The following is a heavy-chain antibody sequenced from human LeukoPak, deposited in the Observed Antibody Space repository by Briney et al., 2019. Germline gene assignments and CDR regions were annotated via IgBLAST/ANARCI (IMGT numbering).Heavy chain of an antibody. Sequence: SETLSLTCTVSGGSISSYYWSWIRQPPGKGLEWIGYIYYSGSTNYNPSLESRVTISVDTSKNQFSLKLSSVTAADTAVYYCARGSIAARRAFDIWGQGTMVTVSS. D-gene: IGHD6-6*01. CDR2: IYYSGST. CDR3: ARGSIAARRAFDI. V-gene: IGHV4-59*01. J-gene: IGHJ3*02. CDR1: GGSISSYY.